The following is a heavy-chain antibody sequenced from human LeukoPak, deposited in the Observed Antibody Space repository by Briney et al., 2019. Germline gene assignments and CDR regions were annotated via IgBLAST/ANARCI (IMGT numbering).Heavy chain of an antibody. CDR1: GYTFTGYY. V-gene: IGHV1-2*02. D-gene: IGHD3-10*01. CDR3: ARNLWFGESSDAFDM. Sequence: GASVKVSFKASGYTFTGYYMHWVRQAPGQGLEWMGWINPKSGGTNYAQKFQGRVTMTRDTSISTAYMEMSRLRSDDTAVYYCARNLWFGESSDAFDMWGQGTMVTVSS. J-gene: IGHJ3*02. CDR2: INPKSGGT.